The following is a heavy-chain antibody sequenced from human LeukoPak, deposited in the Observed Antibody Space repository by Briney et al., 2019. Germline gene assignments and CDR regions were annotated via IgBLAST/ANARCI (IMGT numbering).Heavy chain of an antibody. J-gene: IGHJ5*02. CDR2: INTDGTNK. CDR3: ARDRGINWFDP. Sequence: PGGSLRLSCAASGYTFTNYWMHWGRQAPGEGVVWVSRINTDGTNKVYEDSVRGRFTVSRDNAKNTLYLQMDSLRAEDTAVYYCARDRGINWFDPWGQGTLVAVSS. CDR1: GYTFTNYW. V-gene: IGHV3-74*01. D-gene: IGHD3-16*01.